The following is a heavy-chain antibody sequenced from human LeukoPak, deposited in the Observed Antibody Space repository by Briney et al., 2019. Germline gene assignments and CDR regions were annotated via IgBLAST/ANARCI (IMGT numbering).Heavy chain of an antibody. CDR3: ARVRSSGSPLDY. D-gene: IGHD3-10*01. J-gene: IGHJ4*02. CDR1: GCTFSDYY. CDR2: ISKSSSST. V-gene: IGHV3-11*05. Sequence: GGSPRLSCAASGCTFSDYYMRWMRQAPGKGLEWVSYISKSSSSTNYADSVKGRFSISRDNAKNSLYLQLNSLTVEDTAVYYCARVRSSGSPLDYWGQGTLVTVSS.